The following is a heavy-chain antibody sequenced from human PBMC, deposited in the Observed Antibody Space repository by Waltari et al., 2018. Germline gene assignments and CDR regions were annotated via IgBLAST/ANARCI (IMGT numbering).Heavy chain of an antibody. J-gene: IGHJ4*02. D-gene: IGHD5-12*01. Sequence: EVQLLESGGGLVQPGGSLGLSCAASGFTFSSYAMSWVRQAPGKGLEWVSAISGSGGSTYYADSVKGRFTISRDNSKNTLYLQMNSLRAEDTAVYYCAKEVYSGYHYRTHLAIDYWGQGTLVTVSS. V-gene: IGHV3-23*01. CDR1: GFTFSSYA. CDR3: AKEVYSGYHYRTHLAIDY. CDR2: ISGSGGST.